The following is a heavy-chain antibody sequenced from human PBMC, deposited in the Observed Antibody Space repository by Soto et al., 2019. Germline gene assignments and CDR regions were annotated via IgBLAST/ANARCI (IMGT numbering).Heavy chain of an antibody. Sequence: EVQLVESGGGLVQPGGSLRLSCAASGFTFSSYEMNWVRQAPGKGLEWVSCISSSGRTIYYADSVKGRFTISRDNAKNSLYLQMNSLRAEDTAVYYCARPLERRVHGAFDIWGQGTMVTVSS. CDR2: ISSSGRTI. J-gene: IGHJ3*02. D-gene: IGHD1-1*01. CDR1: GFTFSSYE. CDR3: ARPLERRVHGAFDI. V-gene: IGHV3-48*03.